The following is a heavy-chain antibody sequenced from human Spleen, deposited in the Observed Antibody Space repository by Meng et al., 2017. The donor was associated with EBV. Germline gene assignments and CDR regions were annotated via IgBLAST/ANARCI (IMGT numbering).Heavy chain of an antibody. Sequence: QRHLRARGPGRLKPSETRLLTCTVSGDSISSFYYWGWIRQPPGRGLEWIGSVHYTGSTYYSPSLKSRVTVSVDTSKNQFSLNLRSVTAADTAVYYCAGSRHQLLPSGWGQGTLVTVSS. J-gene: IGHJ4*02. CDR2: VHYTGST. CDR3: AGSRHQLLPSG. CDR1: GDSISSFYY. D-gene: IGHD2-2*01. V-gene: IGHV4-39*01.